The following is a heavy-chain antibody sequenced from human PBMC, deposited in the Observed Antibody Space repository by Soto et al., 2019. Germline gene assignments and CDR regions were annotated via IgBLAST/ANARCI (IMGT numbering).Heavy chain of an antibody. Sequence: EVQLVESGGGLVQPGRSLRLSCAASGFTFDDYAMHWVRQAPGKGLEWVSGISWNSGSIGYADSVKGRFTISRDNAKNSLYLQMNSLRAEDTALYYCAKGSPGAYNWNEGEPPYYFDYWGQGTLVTVSS. CDR1: GFTFDDYA. V-gene: IGHV3-9*01. CDR3: AKGSPGAYNWNEGEPPYYFDY. J-gene: IGHJ4*02. CDR2: ISWNSGSI. D-gene: IGHD1-20*01.